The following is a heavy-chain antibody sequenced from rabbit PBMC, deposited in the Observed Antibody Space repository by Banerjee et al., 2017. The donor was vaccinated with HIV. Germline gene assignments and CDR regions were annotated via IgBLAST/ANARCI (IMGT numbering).Heavy chain of an antibody. CDR1: GFSFSSSYW. CDR2: IYSGSSGST. Sequence: QEQLVESGGGLVQPEGSLTLTCTASGFSFSSSYWICWVRQAPGKGLEWISCIYSGSSGSTYYASWVNGRFTISKTSSTTVTLQMTSLTAADTATYFCARGVYAGYAGDGYGSYFNLWGPGTLVTVS. CDR3: ARGVYAGYAGDGYGSYFNL. J-gene: IGHJ4*01. D-gene: IGHD4-2*01. V-gene: IGHV1S45*01.